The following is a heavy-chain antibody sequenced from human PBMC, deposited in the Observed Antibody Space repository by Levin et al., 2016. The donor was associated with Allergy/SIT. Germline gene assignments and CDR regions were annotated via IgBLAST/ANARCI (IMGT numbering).Heavy chain of an antibody. D-gene: IGHD2-21*01. CDR3: ARGRYYSDY. V-gene: IGHV4-34*01. Sequence: SETLSLTCAVYGGSFSGYYWSWIRQPPGKGLEWIGEINHSGSTNYNPSLKSRVTISVDTSKNQFSLKLSSVTAADTAVYYCARGRYYSDYWGQGTLVTVSS. J-gene: IGHJ4*02. CDR1: GGSFSGYY. CDR2: INHSGST.